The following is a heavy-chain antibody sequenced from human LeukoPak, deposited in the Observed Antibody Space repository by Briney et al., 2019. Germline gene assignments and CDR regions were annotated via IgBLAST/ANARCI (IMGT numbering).Heavy chain of an antibody. D-gene: IGHD2-15*01. V-gene: IGHV3-21*01. CDR3: ARDAVGRYCSGGSCYSYNWFDP. CDR2: ISSSSSYI. CDR1: GFTVSSNY. Sequence: GGSLRLSCAASGFTVSSNYMSWVRQAPGKGLEWVSSISSSSSYIYYADSVKGRFTISRDNAKNSLYLQMNSLRAEDTAVYYCARDAVGRYCSGGSCYSYNWFDPWGQGTLVTVSS. J-gene: IGHJ5*02.